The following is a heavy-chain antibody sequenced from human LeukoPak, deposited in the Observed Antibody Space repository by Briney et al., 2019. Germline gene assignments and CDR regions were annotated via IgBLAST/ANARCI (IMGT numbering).Heavy chain of an antibody. J-gene: IGHJ5*02. Sequence: GGSLRLSCAASGFTFSSYAMSWVRQAPAKGLEWVSAISGSGGSTYYADSVKGRFTISRDNSKNTLYLQMNSLRAEDTAVYYCAKTDSSSWYVSNWFDPWGQGTLVTVSS. CDR2: ISGSGGST. D-gene: IGHD6-13*01. V-gene: IGHV3-23*01. CDR3: AKTDSSSWYVSNWFDP. CDR1: GFTFSSYA.